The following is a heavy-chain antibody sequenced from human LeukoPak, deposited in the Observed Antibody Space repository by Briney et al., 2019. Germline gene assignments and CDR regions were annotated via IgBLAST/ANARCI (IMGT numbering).Heavy chain of an antibody. Sequence: GGSLRLSCAASGFTFTSYSMNWVRQAPGKGLEWVSAISGSGGSTYYADSVKGRFTISRDNSKNTLYLQMNSLRAEDTAVYYCAKVITSGSYHFDYWGQGTLVTVSS. CDR3: AKVITSGSYHFDY. CDR1: GFTFTSYS. CDR2: ISGSGGST. V-gene: IGHV3-23*01. D-gene: IGHD1-26*01. J-gene: IGHJ4*02.